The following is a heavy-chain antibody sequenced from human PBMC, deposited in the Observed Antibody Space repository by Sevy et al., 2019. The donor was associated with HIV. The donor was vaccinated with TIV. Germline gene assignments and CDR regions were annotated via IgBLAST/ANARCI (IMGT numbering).Heavy chain of an antibody. J-gene: IGHJ6*02. CDR1: GFTVSSNY. V-gene: IGHV3-53*01. CDR2: IYRGGST. CDR3: ARGMWNYYDSSGYYHGMDV. Sequence: GGSLRLSCAASGFTVSSNYMSWVRQAPGKGLEWVSVIYRGGSTYYADSVKGRFTISRDNSKNTLYLQMNSLRAEDTAVYYCARGMWNYYDSSGYYHGMDVWGQGTTVTVSS. D-gene: IGHD3-22*01.